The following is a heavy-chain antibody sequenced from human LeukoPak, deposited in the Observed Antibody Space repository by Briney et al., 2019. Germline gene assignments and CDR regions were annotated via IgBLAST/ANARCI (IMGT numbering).Heavy chain of an antibody. CDR3: ARGIQGEPIPGAFDI. D-gene: IGHD1-26*01. CDR2: IIPIFGTA. Sequence: ASVKVSCKASGGTFSSYAISWVRQAPGQGLEWMGGIIPIFGTANYAQKFQGRVTITADESTSTAYMELSSLRSEDTAVYYCARGIQGEPIPGAFDIWGQGTMVTVSS. V-gene: IGHV1-69*13. CDR1: GGTFSSYA. J-gene: IGHJ3*02.